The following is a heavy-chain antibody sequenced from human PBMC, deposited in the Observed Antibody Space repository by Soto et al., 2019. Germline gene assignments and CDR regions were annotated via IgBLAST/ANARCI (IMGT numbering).Heavy chain of an antibody. J-gene: IGHJ4*02. Sequence: GSLRLSCAASGFNVNSDYMNWVRQTPGTGLEWVASIYSGETTYYADSVRGRFTISSDKSKNTLYFQLSSLRIEDTAVYYCTRDGRGLGRLSLFEYWGQGVLVTVSS. D-gene: IGHD2-21*02. CDR1: GFNVNSDY. CDR3: TRDGRGLGRLSLFEY. CDR2: IYSGETT. V-gene: IGHV3-53*01.